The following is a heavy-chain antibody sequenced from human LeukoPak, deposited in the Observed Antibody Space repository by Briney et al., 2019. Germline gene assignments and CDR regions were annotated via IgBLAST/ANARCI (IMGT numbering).Heavy chain of an antibody. CDR1: GFTISTNY. CDR2: IYRGGDT. D-gene: IGHD5-12*01. Sequence: GGSLRLSCAASGFTISTNYMSWVCQAPGKGLEWVSVIYRGGDTYYADSVKGRFSISRDNSKNTLYLQMNSLRAEDTAVYYCARSPPIVATIFYYYYGMDVWGQGTTVTVSS. V-gene: IGHV3-66*01. J-gene: IGHJ6*02. CDR3: ARSPPIVATIFYYYYGMDV.